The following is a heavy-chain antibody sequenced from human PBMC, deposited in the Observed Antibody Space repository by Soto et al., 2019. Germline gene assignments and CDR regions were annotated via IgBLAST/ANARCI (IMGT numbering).Heavy chain of an antibody. Sequence: QVQLQESGPGLVKPSETLSLTCTVSGGSISSYYWSWIRQPPGKGLEWIGYIYYSGSTNYNPSLKSRVTISVDTSKNQFSLKLSSVTAADTAVYYCARDRQEGYNWNYGALDYWGQGTLVTVSS. V-gene: IGHV4-59*01. CDR1: GGSISSYY. J-gene: IGHJ4*02. CDR2: IYYSGST. D-gene: IGHD1-7*01. CDR3: ARDRQEGYNWNYGALDY.